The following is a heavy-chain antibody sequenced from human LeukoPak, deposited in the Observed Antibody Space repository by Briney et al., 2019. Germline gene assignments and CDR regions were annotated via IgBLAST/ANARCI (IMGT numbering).Heavy chain of an antibody. Sequence: ASVKVSCKASGYTFTSYGISWVRQAPGQGLEWMGWISAYNGNTNYAQKPQGRVTMTTDTSTSTAYMELRSLRSDDTAVYYCAKGSGSYSPYYYGMDVWGQGTTVTVSS. V-gene: IGHV1-18*01. CDR3: AKGSGSYSPYYYGMDV. J-gene: IGHJ6*02. D-gene: IGHD3-10*01. CDR2: ISAYNGNT. CDR1: GYTFTSYG.